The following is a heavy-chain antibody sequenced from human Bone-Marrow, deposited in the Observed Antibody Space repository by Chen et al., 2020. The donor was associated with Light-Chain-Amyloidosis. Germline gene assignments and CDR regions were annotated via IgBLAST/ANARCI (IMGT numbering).Heavy chain of an antibody. CDR3: ARGLFRIAARFDY. CDR2: INHSEST. Sequence: QVQLQQWGAGLLKPSETLSLTRAVYGGSFSGYYWSWIRQPPGKGLEWIGEINHSESTNYNPSLKSRVTISVDTSKNQFSLKLSSVTAADTAVYYCARGLFRIAARFDYWGQGTLVTVSS. J-gene: IGHJ4*02. D-gene: IGHD6-6*01. V-gene: IGHV4-34*01. CDR1: GGSFSGYY.